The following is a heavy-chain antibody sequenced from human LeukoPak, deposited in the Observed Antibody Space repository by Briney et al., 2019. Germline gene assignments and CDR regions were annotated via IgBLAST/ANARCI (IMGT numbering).Heavy chain of an antibody. CDR3: ARGCSSTSCYGFDY. V-gene: IGHV3-23*01. Sequence: PGGSLRLSCAASGFTFSSYAMSWVRQAPGKGLEWVSAISGSGGSTYYADSVKGRFTISRDNSKNTLYLQMNSLRAEDTAVYYCARGCSSTSCYGFDYWGQGTLATVSS. J-gene: IGHJ4*02. CDR1: GFTFSSYA. D-gene: IGHD2-2*01. CDR2: ISGSGGST.